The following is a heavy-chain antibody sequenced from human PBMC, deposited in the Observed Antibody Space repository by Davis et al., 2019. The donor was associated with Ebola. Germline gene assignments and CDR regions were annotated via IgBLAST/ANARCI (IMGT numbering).Heavy chain of an antibody. Sequence: AASVKVSCKASGGTFRSYAISWVRQAPGQGLEWMGGIIPIFGTANYAQKFQGRVTITADKSTSTAYMELSSLRSEDTAVYYCAISTGDTAMVLDYWGQGTLVTVSS. CDR2: IIPIFGTA. CDR3: AISTGDTAMVLDY. D-gene: IGHD5-18*01. V-gene: IGHV1-69*06. J-gene: IGHJ4*02. CDR1: GGTFRSYA.